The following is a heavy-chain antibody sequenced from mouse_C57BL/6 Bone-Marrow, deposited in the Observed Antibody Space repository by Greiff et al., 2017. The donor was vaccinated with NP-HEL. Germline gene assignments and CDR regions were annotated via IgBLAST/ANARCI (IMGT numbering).Heavy chain of an antibody. V-gene: IGHV1-18*01. J-gene: IGHJ2*01. CDR1: GYTLTDYN. CDR3: ARGDGYYGY. D-gene: IGHD2-3*01. Sequence: VQLQQSGPELVKPGASVKIPCKASGYTLTDYNMDWVKQSHGKSLEWIGDINPNTGGTIYNQKFKGKATLTVDKSSSTAYRELRSLTSEDTAVYYCARGDGYYGYWGQGTTLTVSS. CDR2: INPNTGGT.